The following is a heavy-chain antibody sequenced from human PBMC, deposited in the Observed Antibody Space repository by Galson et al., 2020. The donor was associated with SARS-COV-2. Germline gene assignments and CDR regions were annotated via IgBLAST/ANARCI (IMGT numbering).Heavy chain of an antibody. CDR2: IYYDGNI. J-gene: IGHJ4*02. V-gene: IGHV4-39*01. D-gene: IGHD2-15*01. CDR3: AGHPHGGRYLPPAYFFDY. Sequence: SETLSLTCTVSGGSISSSNNFWGWIRQPPGKGLEWIGSIYYDGNIYDNPSLQGRVTISIDTSKNQFSLKLSSVTAADTAVYFCAGHPHGGRYLPPAYFFDYWGQGTLVAVAS. CDR1: GGSISSSNNF.